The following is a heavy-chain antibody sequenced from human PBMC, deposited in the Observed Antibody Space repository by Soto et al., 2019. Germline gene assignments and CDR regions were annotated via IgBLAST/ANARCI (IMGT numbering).Heavy chain of an antibody. CDR1: GXTLDEYS. D-gene: IGHD3-3*01. CDR2: ISWNSGSI. J-gene: IGHJ6*02. Sequence: SLRVPCAASGXTLDEYSMHWVRQATGKGLELVSGISWNSGSIVYADSVKGRFTISRENAKNSLYLQMKSLRAEDTALYYCAKDMGVYYDFWSGSYYYYGMDVWGQGTTGTVSS. V-gene: IGHV3-9*01. CDR3: AKDMGVYYDFWSGSYYYYGMDV.